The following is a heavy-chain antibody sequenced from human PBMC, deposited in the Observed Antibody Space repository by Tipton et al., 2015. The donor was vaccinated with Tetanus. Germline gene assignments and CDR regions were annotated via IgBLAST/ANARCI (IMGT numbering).Heavy chain of an antibody. Sequence: TLSLTCTVSGGSISSGGYYWTWIRQHPGKGLEWIGYISYSGSTNSNYSLKSRITISQDTSKNQFSLKLTSVTAADTAVYYCARANYDFPKKGPFDSWGQGTLVIVSS. V-gene: IGHV4-61*08. CDR1: GGSISSGGYY. CDR3: ARANYDFPKKGPFDS. D-gene: IGHD3-3*01. J-gene: IGHJ4*02. CDR2: ISYSGST.